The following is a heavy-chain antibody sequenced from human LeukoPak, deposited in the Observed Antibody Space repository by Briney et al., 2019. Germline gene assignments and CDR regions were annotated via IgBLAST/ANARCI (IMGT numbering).Heavy chain of an antibody. CDR1: GFTFGDYA. D-gene: IGHD3-10*01. J-gene: IGHJ6*03. V-gene: IGHV3-49*04. CDR2: IRSKAYGGTT. CDR3: TRDRITMVRGAGYYYMDV. Sequence: PGGSLRLSCTASGFTFGDYAMSWVRQAPGKGLEWVGFIRSKAYGGTTEYAASVKGRFTISRDDSKSIAYLQMNSLKTEDTAVYYCTRDRITMVRGAGYYYMDVWGKGTTVTISS.